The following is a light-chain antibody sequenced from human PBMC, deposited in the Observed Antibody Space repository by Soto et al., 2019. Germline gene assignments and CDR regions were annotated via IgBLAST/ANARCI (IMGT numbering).Light chain of an antibody. CDR2: AVS. Sequence: QSALTQPASVSGSPGQSITISCTGTSSDVGGYSYVSWYQQHPGKAPKLMIYAVSNRPSGVSTRFSGSKSGNTASLTISGRQAEDEADYHCSSYTTSSTLLDVFGTGTKLTVL. CDR1: SSDVGGYSY. V-gene: IGLV2-14*01. CDR3: SSYTTSSTLLDV. J-gene: IGLJ1*01.